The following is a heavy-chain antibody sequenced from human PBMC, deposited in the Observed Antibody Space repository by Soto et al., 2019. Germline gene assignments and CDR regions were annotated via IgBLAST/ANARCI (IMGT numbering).Heavy chain of an antibody. CDR3: ARDTGDGTFDF. CDR1: GYTFSIYA. J-gene: IGHJ4*02. D-gene: IGHD2-8*02. CDR2: INAGYGNT. V-gene: IGHV1-3*01. Sequence: EASVKVSCKASGYTFSIYAMHWVRQAPGHRLEWMGWINAGYGNTQSSQKFQTRVTISRDTSASTAYMELARLRSEDTAVYYCARDTGDGTFDFWGQGTLVTVSS.